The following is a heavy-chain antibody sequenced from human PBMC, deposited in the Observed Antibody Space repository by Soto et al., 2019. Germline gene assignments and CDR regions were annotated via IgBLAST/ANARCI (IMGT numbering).Heavy chain of an antibody. J-gene: IGHJ6*02. V-gene: IGHV3-7*03. CDR2: IKQDGSEK. D-gene: IGHD3-3*01. CDR3: ARLAYDFWSGYYPNGMDV. Sequence: PGGSLRLSCAASGFTFSSYWMSWVRQAPGKGLEWVANIKQDGSEKYYVDSVKGRFTISRDNAKNSLYLQMNSLRAEDTAVYYCARLAYDFWSGYYPNGMDVWGQGTTVTVSS. CDR1: GFTFSSYW.